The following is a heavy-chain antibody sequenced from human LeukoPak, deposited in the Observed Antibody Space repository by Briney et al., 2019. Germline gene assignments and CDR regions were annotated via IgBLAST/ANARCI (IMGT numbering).Heavy chain of an antibody. D-gene: IGHD5-24*01. CDR2: ISYDARHE. V-gene: IGHV3-30*03. CDR3: ARDEFDGYNLGPSIY. Sequence: GGSLRLSCEASGFPFRDHAMHWVRQAPGKGLERVAVISYDARHENYADSVKGRFTVSRDDSRSTLYLQMNSLKTDDTAVYFCARDEFDGYNLGPSIYWGQGTLVTVSS. CDR1: GFPFRDHA. J-gene: IGHJ4*02.